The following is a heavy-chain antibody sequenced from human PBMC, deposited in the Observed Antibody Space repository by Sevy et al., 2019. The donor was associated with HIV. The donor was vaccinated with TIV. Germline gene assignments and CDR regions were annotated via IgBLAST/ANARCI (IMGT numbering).Heavy chain of an antibody. CDR2: IWFDGSNT. Sequence: GGSLRLSCAASGFTFSSYGMHWVRQGPGKGLEWVAVIWFDGSNTYYAASVKGRFTISRDIAKNTLDLQMNSLRAEDTAVYYCARDLEFYDSGDYGPAFMPDYWGQGTLVTVSS. CDR3: ARDLEFYDSGDYGPAFMPDY. CDR1: GFTFSSYG. V-gene: IGHV3-33*01. J-gene: IGHJ4*02. D-gene: IGHD4-17*01.